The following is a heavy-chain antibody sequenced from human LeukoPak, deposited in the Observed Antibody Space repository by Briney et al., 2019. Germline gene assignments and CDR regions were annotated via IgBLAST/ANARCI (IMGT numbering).Heavy chain of an antibody. CDR1: GYTFTSYD. CDR2: MNPNSGNT. V-gene: IGHV1-8*01. Sequence: ASVKVSCKASGYTFTSYDINWVRQATGQGLEWRGWMNPNSGNTGYAQKFQGRVTMTRNTSISTAYMELSSLRSEDTAVYYCARGVRDYYDSSGYYYAFDIWGQGTMVTVSS. J-gene: IGHJ3*02. D-gene: IGHD3-22*01. CDR3: ARGVRDYYDSSGYYYAFDI.